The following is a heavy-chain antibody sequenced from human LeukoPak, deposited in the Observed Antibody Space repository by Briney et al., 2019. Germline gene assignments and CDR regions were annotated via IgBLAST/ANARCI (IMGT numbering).Heavy chain of an antibody. CDR2: IYTSGST. Sequence: SQTLSLTCTVSGGSISSGDYYWSWIRQPPGKGLEWIGYIYTSGSTNYNPSLKSRVTISVDTSKNQFSLKLSSVTAADTAVYYCAAYNWNYEGMDWGQGTLVTVSS. J-gene: IGHJ4*02. D-gene: IGHD1-7*01. V-gene: IGHV4-30-4*01. CDR1: GGSISSGDYY. CDR3: AAYNWNYEGMD.